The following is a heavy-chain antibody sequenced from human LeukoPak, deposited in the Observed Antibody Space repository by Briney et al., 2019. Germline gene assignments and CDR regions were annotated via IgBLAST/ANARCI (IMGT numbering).Heavy chain of an antibody. D-gene: IGHD3-10*01. CDR2: IYYSGST. CDR3: ARAPAPSSYYFDY. CDR1: GGSISSGGYY. Sequence: PSETLSLTCTVSGGSISSGGYYWSWIRQHPGKGLEWIGYIYYSGSTYYSPSLKSRVTISVDTSKNQFSLKLSSVTAADTAVYYCARAPAPSSYYFDYWGQGTLVTVSS. V-gene: IGHV4-31*03. J-gene: IGHJ4*02.